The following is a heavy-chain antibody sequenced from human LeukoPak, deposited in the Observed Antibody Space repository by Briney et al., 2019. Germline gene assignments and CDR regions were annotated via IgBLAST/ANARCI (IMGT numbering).Heavy chain of an antibody. CDR1: GYTFTGYY. J-gene: IGHJ6*03. CDR2: INPNSGGT. CDR3: ARTGEGAYGSGTLGYPVPRGADYYYYYMDV. Sequence: ASVKVSCKASGYTFTGYYMHWVRQAPGQGLKWMGWINPNSGGTNYAQKFQGRVTMTRDTSISTAYMELSRLRSDDTAVYYCARTGEGAYGSGTLGYPVPRGADYYYYYMDVWGKGTTVTISS. V-gene: IGHV1-2*02. D-gene: IGHD3-10*01.